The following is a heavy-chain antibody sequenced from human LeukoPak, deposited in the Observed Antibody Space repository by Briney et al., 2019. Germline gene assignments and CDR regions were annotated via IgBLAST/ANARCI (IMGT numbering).Heavy chain of an antibody. CDR1: GFTVSSNY. CDR3: ASRVVPAATDSYYMDV. D-gene: IGHD2-2*01. J-gene: IGHJ6*03. CDR2: IYSGGST. V-gene: IGHV3-66*01. Sequence: GGSLRLSCAASGFTVSSNYMSWVRQAPGKGLEWVSVIYSGGSTYYADSVKGRFTISRDNSKNTLYLQMNSLRAEDTAVYYCASRVVPAATDSYYMDVWGKGTTVTVSS.